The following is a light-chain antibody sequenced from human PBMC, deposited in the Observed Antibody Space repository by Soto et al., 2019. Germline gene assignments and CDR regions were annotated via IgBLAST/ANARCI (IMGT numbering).Light chain of an antibody. J-gene: IGKJ4*01. CDR3: QESYSTPAVS. CDR1: HNIDNY. CDR2: ATS. V-gene: IGKV1-39*01. Sequence: DIQMTQSTSTLSASVGDRVTITCRASHNIDNYLNWYQHKPGKAPKLLIYATSTLQSGVPARFSGSGSGTEFTLTISTLQAEDFATYFCQESYSTPAVSFGGGTKVDI.